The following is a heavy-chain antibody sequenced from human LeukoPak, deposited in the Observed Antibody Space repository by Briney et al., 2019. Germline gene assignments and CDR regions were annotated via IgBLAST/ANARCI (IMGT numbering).Heavy chain of an antibody. Sequence: GGSLRLSCAASGFTFSSCAMSWVRQAPGKGLEWVSAISGSGGSTYYADSVKGRFTISRDNSRNTLYLQMNSLRADDTAVYYCAKAGDYSYFDYWGQGTLVTVSS. D-gene: IGHD4-11*01. J-gene: IGHJ4*02. CDR2: ISGSGGST. CDR1: GFTFSSCA. CDR3: AKAGDYSYFDY. V-gene: IGHV3-23*01.